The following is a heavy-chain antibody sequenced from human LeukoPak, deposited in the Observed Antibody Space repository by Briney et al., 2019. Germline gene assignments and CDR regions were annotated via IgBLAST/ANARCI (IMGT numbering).Heavy chain of an antibody. Sequence: ASVKVSCKASGGTFSSYAISWVRQAPGQGLEWMGGIIPIFGTANYAQKFQGRVTITADESTSTAYMELSSLRSEDTAVYYCARDSRGSSGWHKYHYWGQGTLVTVSS. CDR1: GGTFSSYA. CDR2: IIPIFGTA. J-gene: IGHJ4*02. V-gene: IGHV1-69*13. D-gene: IGHD6-19*01. CDR3: ARDSRGSSGWHKYHY.